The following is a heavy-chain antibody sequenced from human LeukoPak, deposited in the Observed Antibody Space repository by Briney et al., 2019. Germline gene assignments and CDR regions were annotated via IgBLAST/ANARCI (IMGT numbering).Heavy chain of an antibody. Sequence: SETLSLTCTVSGGSISSYYWSWIRQPPGKGLEWIGYIYYSGTTNYNPSLKSRVTISVDTSKNQVSLKLSSVTAADTAVYYCARGVYIAAAQYGYWGQGTLVTVSS. V-gene: IGHV4-59*01. CDR3: ARGVYIAAAQYGY. D-gene: IGHD6-13*01. J-gene: IGHJ4*02. CDR1: GGSISSYY. CDR2: IYYSGTT.